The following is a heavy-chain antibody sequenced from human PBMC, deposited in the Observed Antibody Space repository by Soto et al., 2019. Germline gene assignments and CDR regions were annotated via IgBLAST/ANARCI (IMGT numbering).Heavy chain of an antibody. V-gene: IGHV4-59*01. D-gene: IGHD1-26*01. CDR3: ARVGRGATWGGPAHFDY. CDR1: GGSISSYY. CDR2: IYYSGST. Sequence: SETLSLTCTVSGGSISSYYWSWIRQPPGKGLEWIGYIYYSGSTNYNPSLKSRVTISVDTSKNQFSLKLSSVTAADTAVYYCARVGRGATWGGPAHFDYWGQGTLVTVSS. J-gene: IGHJ4*02.